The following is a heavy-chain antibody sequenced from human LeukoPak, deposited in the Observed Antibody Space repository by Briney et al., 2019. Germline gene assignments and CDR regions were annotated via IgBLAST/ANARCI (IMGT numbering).Heavy chain of an antibody. V-gene: IGHV3-48*01. CDR2: IDGCGDTI. CDR1: GFPYSDYS. Sequence: GDPLRLSHAPSGFPYSDYSMNWLRQAPGKGLEWVAYIDGCGDTIYYADSVKGRFTISRDNAKTSLDLQMNSLRAEDTAVYYCARWLELMRNFDWWGQGTLVTVSS. J-gene: IGHJ4*02. D-gene: IGHD5-24*01. CDR3: ARWLELMRNFDW.